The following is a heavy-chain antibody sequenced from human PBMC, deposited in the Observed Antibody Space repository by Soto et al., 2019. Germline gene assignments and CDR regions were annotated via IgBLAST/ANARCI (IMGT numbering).Heavy chain of an antibody. CDR3: AREVGYYSATRRNLYFDY. Sequence: SETLSLTCAVSGGSFSGYYWSWVRQTPGKGLEWIGDINHTGGSNYNPSLKSRVMISVDTAKTQFSLNVTSVTAADTAVYYCAREVGYYSATRRNLYFDYWGPGTLVPVSS. V-gene: IGHV4-34*01. J-gene: IGHJ4*02. D-gene: IGHD2-2*01. CDR2: INHTGGS. CDR1: GGSFSGYY.